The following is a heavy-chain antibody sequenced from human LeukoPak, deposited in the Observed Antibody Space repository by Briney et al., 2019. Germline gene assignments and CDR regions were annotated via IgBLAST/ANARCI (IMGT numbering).Heavy chain of an antibody. CDR1: GGSISSYY. D-gene: IGHD3-22*01. J-gene: IGHJ4*02. CDR2: IFYTGST. Sequence: SETLSLTCTVSGGSISSYYWSWIRQPPGKGLEWIGYIFYTGSTNYNPSLKSRVTISVLTSKNRFSLKLSSVTAADTAVYYCARDRYYYDSSGSQFDYWGQGTLVTVSS. V-gene: IGHV4-59*12. CDR3: ARDRYYYDSSGSQFDY.